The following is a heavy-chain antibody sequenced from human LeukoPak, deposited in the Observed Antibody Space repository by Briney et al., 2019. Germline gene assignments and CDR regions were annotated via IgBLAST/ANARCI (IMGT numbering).Heavy chain of an antibody. CDR3: ARGRGYCSGGIRTKRDWFDP. D-gene: IGHD2-15*01. J-gene: IGHJ5*02. CDR1: GGSFSGYY. Sequence: SETLSLTCAVYGGSFSGYYWSWIRQPPGKGLEWIGEINHSGSTNYNPSLKSRVTISVDTSKNQFSLKLSSVTAADTAVYYCARGRGYCSGGIRTKRDWFDPWGQGTLVTVSS. V-gene: IGHV4-34*01. CDR2: INHSGST.